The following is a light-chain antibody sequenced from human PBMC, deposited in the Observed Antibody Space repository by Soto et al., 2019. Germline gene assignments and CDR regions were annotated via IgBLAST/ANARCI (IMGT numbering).Light chain of an antibody. CDR2: ATS. V-gene: IGKV3-20*01. Sequence: EIVLTQSPGTLSLSPGDRVTLSCRASQSVSTNYFSWYQQKPGQAPRLLIYATSSRAVGIPDRFSGSGSGTDFTLTISRLEPEVFAMYYCQQYGDYNSPRYSFGQGTRLEI. CDR1: QSVSTNY. CDR3: QQYGDYNSPRYS. J-gene: IGKJ2*03.